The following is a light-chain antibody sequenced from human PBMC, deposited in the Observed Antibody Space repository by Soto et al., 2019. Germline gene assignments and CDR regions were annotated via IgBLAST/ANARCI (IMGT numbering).Light chain of an antibody. V-gene: IGLV2-14*01. CDR2: EVT. CDR3: QSYDTSLSSYV. CDR1: GSDVGGYDY. J-gene: IGLJ1*01. Sequence: QSVLTQPASVSGSPGQSITISCTGTGSDVGGYDYVSWYQHHPGKAPKVMIYEVTNRPSGVSNRFSGSKSGNTASLTISGLLAEDEADYYCQSYDTSLSSYVFGTGTKVTVL.